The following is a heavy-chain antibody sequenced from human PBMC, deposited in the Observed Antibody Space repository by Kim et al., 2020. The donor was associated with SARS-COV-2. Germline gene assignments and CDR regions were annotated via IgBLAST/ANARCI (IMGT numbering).Heavy chain of an antibody. CDR1: GYTFTDYG. J-gene: IGHJ6*02. D-gene: IGHD2-2*02. CDR2: ISVYNGDI. V-gene: IGHV1-18*04. Sequence: ASVKVSCKASGYTFTDYGISWVRQAPGQGLEWMGWISVYNGDIKYAQKFQGRVTVTTETSTSTAYMELRSLRSDDTAVYYCARDASKYCSRSSCYSGYYYYGMDVWGQGTTVPVSS. CDR3: ARDASKYCSRSSCYSGYYYYGMDV.